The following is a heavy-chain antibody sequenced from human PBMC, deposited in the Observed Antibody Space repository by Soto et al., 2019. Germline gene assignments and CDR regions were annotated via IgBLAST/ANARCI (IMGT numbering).Heavy chain of an antibody. CDR1: GDSISSTHW. V-gene: IGHV4-4*02. J-gene: IGHJ5*02. CDR2: VYHSGST. D-gene: IGHD2-21*01. CDR3: ATLPPRIVVTVLPIPT. Sequence: QVYLQQSGPGLVKPSGTLSLTCAVSGDSISSTHWWTWVRQTPGKGLEWIGEVYHSGSTSYNPSLKSRVTRSVDKSNNQFSLKLTSVTAADTAVYYCATLPPRIVVTVLPIPTWGQGTLVSVSS.